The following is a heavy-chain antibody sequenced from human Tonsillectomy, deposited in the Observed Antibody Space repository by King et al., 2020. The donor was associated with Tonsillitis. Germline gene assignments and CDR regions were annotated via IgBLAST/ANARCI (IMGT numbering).Heavy chain of an antibody. CDR3: ARDPMVATPWGLNYYYGMDV. J-gene: IGHJ6*02. CDR1: GGSISGYY. D-gene: IGHD2-15*01. CDR2: VYSTGST. V-gene: IGHV4-4*07. Sequence: MQLQESGPGLVKPSETLSLTCTVSGGSISGYYWSWIRQPAGKGLEWIGRVYSTGSTNYNPSLKSRVTMSVDTSKNQFSLKLSSGTAADTAVYYCARDPMVATPWGLNYYYGMDVWGQGTTVTVSS.